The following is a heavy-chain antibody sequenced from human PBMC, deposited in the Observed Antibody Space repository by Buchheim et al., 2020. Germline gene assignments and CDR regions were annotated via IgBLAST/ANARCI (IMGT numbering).Heavy chain of an antibody. J-gene: IGHJ6*02. CDR1: GFTFSSYG. CDR2: ISYDGSNK. CDR3: AKDPAAVATFRWHYYYGMDV. D-gene: IGHD5-12*01. Sequence: VQLLESGGGLVQPGGSLRLSCAASGFTFSSYGMHWVRQAPGKGLEWVAVISYDGSNKYYADSVKGRFTISRDNSKNTLYLQMNSLRAEDTAVYYCAKDPAAVATFRWHYYYGMDVWGQGTT. V-gene: IGHV3-30*18.